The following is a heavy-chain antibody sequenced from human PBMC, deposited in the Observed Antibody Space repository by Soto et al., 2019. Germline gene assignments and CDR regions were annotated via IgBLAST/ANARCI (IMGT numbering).Heavy chain of an antibody. J-gene: IGHJ6*02. D-gene: IGHD3-10*01. V-gene: IGHV3-9*01. CDR1: GFALRDSA. CDR2: MYSSGDV. Sequence: VQLVESGGALVQPGGSLRLSCATSGFALRDSAMHWVQQVSGGGLQWVSGMYSSGDVGYAGSVRGRFTMSRDVARNALFLQMSSLTADDTALYYCVKDNLAGGADVWGQGTTVTVSS. CDR3: VKDNLAGGADV.